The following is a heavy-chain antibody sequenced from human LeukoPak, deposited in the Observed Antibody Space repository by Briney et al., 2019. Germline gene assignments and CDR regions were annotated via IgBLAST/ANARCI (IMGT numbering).Heavy chain of an antibody. CDR3: ARDLPPYY. J-gene: IGHJ4*02. CDR2: IYYTGST. Sequence: PSETLSLTCSVSGGSISGAYWSWIRQPPGKGLEWIGYIYYTGSTKYNPSLKTRVTISVDTSKKQFSLGMTSVTAADTAVYYCARDLPPYYWGPGTLVSVSS. V-gene: IGHV4-59*01. CDR1: GGSISGAY.